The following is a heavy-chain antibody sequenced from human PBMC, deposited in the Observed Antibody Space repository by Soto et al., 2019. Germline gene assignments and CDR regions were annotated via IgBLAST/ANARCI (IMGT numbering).Heavy chain of an antibody. V-gene: IGHV3-33*01. Sequence: QVQLVESGGGVVQPGRSLRLSCAASGFTCSSYGMHWVRRAPGKGLEWVAIIWYDGSNKYYADSVKGRFTISRDNSKYTLSLQMNSLRAEDTAVYYCASEYSSSPYYFYYGMDVWGQGTTVTVSS. D-gene: IGHD6-6*01. CDR2: IWYDGSNK. CDR3: ASEYSSSPYYFYYGMDV. J-gene: IGHJ6*02. CDR1: GFTCSSYG.